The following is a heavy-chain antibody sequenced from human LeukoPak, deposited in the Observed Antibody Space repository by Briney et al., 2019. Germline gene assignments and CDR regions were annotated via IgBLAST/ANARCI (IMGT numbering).Heavy chain of an antibody. CDR3: ARGGFGELFTNWFDP. V-gene: IGHV4-59*01. CDR1: GGSISSYY. Sequence: SETLSLTCTVSGGSISSYYWSWIRQPPVKGLEWIGYIYYSGSTNYNPSLKSRVTISVDTSKNQFSLKLSSVTAADTAVYYCARGGFGELFTNWFDPWGQGTLVTVSS. J-gene: IGHJ5*02. D-gene: IGHD3-10*01. CDR2: IYYSGST.